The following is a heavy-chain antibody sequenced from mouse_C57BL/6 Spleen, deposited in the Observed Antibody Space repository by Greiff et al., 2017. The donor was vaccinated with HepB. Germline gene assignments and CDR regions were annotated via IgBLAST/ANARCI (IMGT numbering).Heavy chain of an antibody. V-gene: IGHV1-59*01. Sequence: VQLQQPGAELVRPGTSVKLSCKASGYTFTSYWMHWVKQRPGQGLEWIGVIDPSDSYTNYNQKFKGKATLTVDTSSSTAYMQLSSLTSEDSAVYYCAGGDAGGAMDYWGQGTSVTVSS. J-gene: IGHJ4*01. CDR3: AGGDAGGAMDY. CDR1: GYTFTSYW. CDR2: IDPSDSYT.